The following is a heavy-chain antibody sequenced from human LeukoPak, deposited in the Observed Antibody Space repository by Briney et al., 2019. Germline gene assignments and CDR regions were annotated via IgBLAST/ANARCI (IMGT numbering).Heavy chain of an antibody. D-gene: IGHD6-13*01. CDR3: ARGLGAYSSSWHYRYYYYGMDV. CDR1: GGSISSYY. CDR2: INHSGST. J-gene: IGHJ6*02. V-gene: IGHV4-34*01. Sequence: PSETLSLTCTVSGGSISSYYWSWIRQPPGKGLEWIGEINHSGSTNYNPSLKSRVTISVDTSKNQFSLKLSSVTAADTAVYYCARGLGAYSSSWHYRYYYYGMDVWGQGTTVTVSS.